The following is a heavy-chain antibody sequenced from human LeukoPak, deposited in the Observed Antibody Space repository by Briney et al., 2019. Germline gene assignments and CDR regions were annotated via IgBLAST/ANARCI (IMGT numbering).Heavy chain of an antibody. CDR3: ARDGGGTRDLYYFDS. CDR1: GFTFSYYA. D-gene: IGHD1-26*01. V-gene: IGHV3-30-3*01. Sequence: LPGGSLRLSCAASGFTFSYYALHWVRQAPGKGPEWVSIISFDGRSQYYPDSVKGRFTISRDNPKNTLYLQMNGLRAEDTAVYYCARDGGGTRDLYYFDSWGQGTLVTVSS. CDR2: ISFDGRSQ. J-gene: IGHJ4*02.